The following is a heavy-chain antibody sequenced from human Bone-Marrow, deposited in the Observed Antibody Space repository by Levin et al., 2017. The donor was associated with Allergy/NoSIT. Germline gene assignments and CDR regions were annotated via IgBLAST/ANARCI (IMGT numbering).Heavy chain of an antibody. CDR3: ARRGFDDCSGTSCYSLNY. CDR2: IYPGDSDA. D-gene: IGHD2-15*01. J-gene: IGHJ4*02. Sequence: GGSLRLSCKGSGYSFSNFWIGWVRQMPGKGLEWMGIIYPGDSDARYTPSFQGQVTISVDTSIGTTYLQWSSLKASDTAMYYCARRGFDDCSGTSCYSLNYWGQGTLVTVSS. CDR1: GYSFSNFW. V-gene: IGHV5-51*01.